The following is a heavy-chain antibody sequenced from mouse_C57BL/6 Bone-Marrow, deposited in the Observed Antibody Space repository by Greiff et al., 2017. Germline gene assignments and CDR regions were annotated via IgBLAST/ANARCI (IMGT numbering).Heavy chain of an antibody. J-gene: IGHJ3*01. V-gene: IGHV1-50*01. CDR1: GYTFTSYW. CDR2: IDPSDSYT. Sequence: QVQLQQPGAELVKPGASVKLSCKASGYTFTSYWMQWVKQRPGQGLEWIGEIDPSDSYTNYNQKFKGKATLTVDTSSSTAYMQLSSLTSEDSAVYYCARLELRFFAYWGQGTLVTVSA. CDR3: ARLELRFFAY. D-gene: IGHD1-1*01.